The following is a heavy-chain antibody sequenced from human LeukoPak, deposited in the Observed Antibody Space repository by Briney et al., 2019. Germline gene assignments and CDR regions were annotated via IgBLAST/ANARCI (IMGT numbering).Heavy chain of an antibody. CDR2: INPSGGST. J-gene: IGHJ3*02. Sequence: ASVKVSCKASGYTFTSYYMHWVRRAPGQGLEWMGIINPSGGSTSYAQKFQGRVTMTRDTSTSTVYMELSSLRSEDTAVYYCARDFLAELDAFDIWGQGTMVTVSS. CDR3: ARDFLAELDAFDI. V-gene: IGHV1-46*01. CDR1: GYTFTSYY. D-gene: IGHD2/OR15-2a*01.